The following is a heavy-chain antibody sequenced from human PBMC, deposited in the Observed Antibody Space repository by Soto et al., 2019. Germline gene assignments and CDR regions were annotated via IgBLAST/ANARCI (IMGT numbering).Heavy chain of an antibody. CDR3: ARDFGSDLSAAGAFFDY. Sequence: QVQLVQSGGEVMQPGASVKVSCKVSGYSFTSYGISWVRQAPGQGLEWMGWISPYNGNTKYAQNFQGRVTMTTDTSTYTAYMEMRSLRSDDPAVYYCARDFGSDLSAAGAFFDYWGQGTLVTVAS. D-gene: IGHD1-26*01. CDR2: ISPYNGNT. CDR1: GYSFTSYG. V-gene: IGHV1-18*04. J-gene: IGHJ4*02.